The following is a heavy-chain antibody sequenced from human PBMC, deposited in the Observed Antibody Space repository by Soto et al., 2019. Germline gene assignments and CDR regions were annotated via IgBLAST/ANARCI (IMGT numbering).Heavy chain of an antibody. V-gene: IGHV3-23*01. D-gene: IGHD2-21*02. J-gene: IGHJ4*02. CDR1: GFIFSNYA. CDR3: AKDSRAFCGGDCSKDY. Sequence: PGGSLRLSCAASGFIFSNYAMTWVRQGPGRGLEWVSTTSFSGGRTYYADSVKGRFTISRDNSNNTLFLQMSSLRAEDTAIYYCAKDSRAFCGGDCSKDYWGQGTPVTV. CDR2: TSFSGGRT.